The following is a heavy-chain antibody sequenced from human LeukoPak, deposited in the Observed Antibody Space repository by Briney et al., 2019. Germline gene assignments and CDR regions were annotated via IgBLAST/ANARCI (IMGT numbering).Heavy chain of an antibody. D-gene: IGHD2-2*01. CDR1: RGSFSNSA. V-gene: IGHV1-2*02. CDR3: ARGAREYQLPEDAFDI. J-gene: IGHJ3*02. Sequence: GASVKVSCKASRGSFSNSAINWVRQAPGQGLEWMGWINPNSGGTNYAQKFQGRVTMTRDTSISTVYMELSRLKSDDTAVYYCARGAREYQLPEDAFDIWGQGTMVTVSS. CDR2: INPNSGGT.